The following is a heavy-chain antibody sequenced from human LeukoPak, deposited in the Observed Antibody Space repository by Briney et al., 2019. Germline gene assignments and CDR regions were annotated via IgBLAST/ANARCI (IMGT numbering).Heavy chain of an antibody. CDR3: ARESGDYGGLRVYNWFDP. D-gene: IGHD4-23*01. J-gene: IGHJ5*02. V-gene: IGHV3-33*01. CDR2: IWYDGSNK. CDR1: GFTFSSYG. Sequence: GGSLRLSCAASGFTFSSYGMHWVRQAPGKGLEWVAVIWYDGSNKYYADSVKGRFTISRDNSKNTLYLQMNSLRAEDTAVYYCARESGDYGGLRVYNWFDPWGQGTLVTVSS.